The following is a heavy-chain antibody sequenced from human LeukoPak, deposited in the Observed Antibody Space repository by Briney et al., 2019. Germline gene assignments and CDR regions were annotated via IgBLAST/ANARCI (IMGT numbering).Heavy chain of an antibody. V-gene: IGHV1-2*02. CDR1: GYAFTDYY. J-gene: IGHJ4*02. CDR2: INPNSGGT. Sequence: ASVKVSCKASGYAFTDYYIHWVRQAPGQGLEWMGWINPNSGGTNYAQKFQGRVTMTRDTSINTAYMELSRLRFDDTAVYYCARGGAYSYDSSGRGDYWGQGTLVTVSS. D-gene: IGHD3-22*01. CDR3: ARGGAYSYDSSGRGDY.